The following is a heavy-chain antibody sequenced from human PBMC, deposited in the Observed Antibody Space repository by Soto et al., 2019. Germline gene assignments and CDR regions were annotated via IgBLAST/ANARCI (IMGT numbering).Heavy chain of an antibody. V-gene: IGHV4-31*03. D-gene: IGHD3-10*01. J-gene: IGHJ5*02. CDR1: GDSISRGGYY. CDR3: VRDGAGEYRLGWFGH. Sequence: QVQLQESGPGLVKPSQTLSLSCTVSGDSISRGGYYWNWIRQHPRKGLECIGYIYHSGRTNYNPSLKSRVTISVDTFKNQLSLEVTNAPAADTGVYYCVRDGAGEYRLGWFGHWCQRILVTVSS. CDR2: IYHSGRT.